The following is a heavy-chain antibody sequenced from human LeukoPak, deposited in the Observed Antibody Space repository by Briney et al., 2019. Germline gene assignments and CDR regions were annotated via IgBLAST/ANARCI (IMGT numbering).Heavy chain of an antibody. CDR1: GFTFSSYG. V-gene: IGHV3-23*01. D-gene: IGHD3-3*01. J-gene: IGHJ5*01. CDR2: IDGSAGGT. Sequence: GGSLRLSCAASGFTFSSYGMSWVRQAPGKGLEWVSAIDGSAGGTYYADSVKGRFTISRDNSKNTLYVQMNSLRAEDTAVYYCAKVASNTIFGVVTKTKGWFDSWGQGTLVTVSS. CDR3: AKVASNTIFGVVTKTKGWFDS.